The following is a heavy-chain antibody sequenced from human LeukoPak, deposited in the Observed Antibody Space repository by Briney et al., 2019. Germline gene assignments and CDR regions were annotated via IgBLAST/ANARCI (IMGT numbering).Heavy chain of an antibody. V-gene: IGHV4-4*09. CDR1: CASISNYY. CDR3: ARLGSYHDF. J-gene: IGHJ4*02. D-gene: IGHD1-26*01. Sequence: SETLSLTCTVSCASISNYYWSWIRQTPEKGLEWMGHIHSSGGSSYYPSLKSRLTLSIDTSRNQLSLKLPSVTAADTAVYFCARLGSYHDFWGQGALVTVSS. CDR2: IHSSGGS.